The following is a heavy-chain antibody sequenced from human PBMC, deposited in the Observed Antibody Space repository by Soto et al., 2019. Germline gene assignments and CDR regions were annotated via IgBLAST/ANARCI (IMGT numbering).Heavy chain of an antibody. Sequence: SETLSLTCAVYGGSFSVYYWSWIRQPPGKGLEWIGEINHSGSTNYNPSLKSRVTISLDTSKNQFSLKLSSVTAADTAVYYCARGRRKQLADQNYKGLDVWGQGTTVTVSS. CDR3: ARGRRKQLADQNYKGLDV. J-gene: IGHJ6*02. CDR2: INHSGST. CDR1: GGSFSVYY. V-gene: IGHV4-34*01. D-gene: IGHD6-6*01.